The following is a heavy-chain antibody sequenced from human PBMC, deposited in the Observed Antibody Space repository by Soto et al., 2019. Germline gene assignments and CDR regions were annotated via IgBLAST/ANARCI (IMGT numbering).Heavy chain of an antibody. Sequence: EVQLVESGGGLVQPGGSLRLSCAASGFTFSSYWMSWVRQAPGKGLEWVANIKQDGSEKYYVDSVKGRFTISRDNAKNSLYLQMNSLRAEDTAVYYCARAQPEGAAGSVFDYWGQGTLVTVSS. CDR2: IKQDGSEK. J-gene: IGHJ4*02. CDR3: ARAQPEGAAGSVFDY. D-gene: IGHD6-13*01. V-gene: IGHV3-7*01. CDR1: GFTFSSYW.